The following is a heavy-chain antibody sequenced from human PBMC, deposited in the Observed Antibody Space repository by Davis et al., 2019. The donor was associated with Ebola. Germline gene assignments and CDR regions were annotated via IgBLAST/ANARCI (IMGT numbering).Heavy chain of an antibody. CDR2: IWYDGSNK. D-gene: IGHD6-6*01. Sequence: GGSLRLSCAASGFTFSSYGMHWVRQAPGKGLEWVAVIWYDGSNKYYADSVRGRFTISRDNSKNTLYLQMNSLRAEDTAVYYCARDRAARPYYYYYGMDVWGQGTTVTVSS. CDR1: GFTFSSYG. V-gene: IGHV3-33*01. CDR3: ARDRAARPYYYYYGMDV. J-gene: IGHJ6*02.